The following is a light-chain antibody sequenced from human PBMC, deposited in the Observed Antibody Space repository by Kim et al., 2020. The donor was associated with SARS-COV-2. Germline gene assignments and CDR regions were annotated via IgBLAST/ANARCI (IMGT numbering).Light chain of an antibody. J-gene: IGKJ5*01. V-gene: IGKV3-20*01. Sequence: GDRPTLSCGAGERVSGTYVAWYQQKPGQAPGLLMYGASTRATGVPDRFSGRGSGADFTLTINRLEPEDFAGFYCQYYGDSPVTFGQGTRLEIK. CDR2: GAS. CDR3: QYYGDSPVT. CDR1: ERVSGTY.